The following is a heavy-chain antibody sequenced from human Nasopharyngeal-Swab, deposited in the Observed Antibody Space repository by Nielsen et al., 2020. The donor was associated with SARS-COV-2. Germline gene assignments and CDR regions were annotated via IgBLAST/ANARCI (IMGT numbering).Heavy chain of an antibody. CDR3: ARGYSGAAFDI. D-gene: IGHD2-15*01. CDR2: IIPIFGTA. Sequence: WVRQAPGQGLEWMGGIIPIFGTANYAQKLQGRVTMTTDTSTSTAYMELRSLRSDDTAVYYCARGYSGAAFDIWGQGTMVTVSS. V-gene: IGHV1-69*05. J-gene: IGHJ3*02.